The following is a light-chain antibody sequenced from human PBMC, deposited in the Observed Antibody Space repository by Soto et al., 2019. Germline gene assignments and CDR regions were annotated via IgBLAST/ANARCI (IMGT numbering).Light chain of an antibody. J-gene: IGLJ1*01. CDR2: EVS. CDR3: CSYESSSTYV. Sequence: QSVLTQPASVSGSPGQSITISCTGTSSDVGTYQAISWYQQHPGKAPKLILYEVSQRPSGVSDRFSGSKSGNTASLTISGLQAEDEADYHCCSYESSSTYVLGTGTTGTVL. V-gene: IGLV2-23*02. CDR1: SSDVGTYQA.